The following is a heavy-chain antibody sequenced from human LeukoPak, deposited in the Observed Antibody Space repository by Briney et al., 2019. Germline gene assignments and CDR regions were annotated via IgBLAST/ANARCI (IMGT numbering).Heavy chain of an antibody. CDR2: IFYTGST. Sequence: SETLSLTCTVSGGSISSYYWSWIRQPPGKGLEWIGYIFYTGSTNYNPSLKSRVTISVLTSKNRFSLKLSSVTAADTAIYFCAATVGAWTFDYWGRGTLVTVSS. J-gene: IGHJ4*02. CDR1: GGSISSYY. D-gene: IGHD3-16*01. V-gene: IGHV4-59*08. CDR3: AATVGAWTFDY.